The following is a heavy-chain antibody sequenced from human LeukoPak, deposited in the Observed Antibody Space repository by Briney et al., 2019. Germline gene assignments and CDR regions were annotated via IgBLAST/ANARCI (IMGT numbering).Heavy chain of an antibody. CDR2: ILNGGST. Sequence: SETLSLTCTVSGGSISSYYWTWIRQPAGKGLEWIGRILNGGSTNYNPSHKSRLTMSVDTSKNQFSLKLNSVTAADTAVYYCTRGSMGGSGSYYKDYYYGMDVWGQGTTVTVS. J-gene: IGHJ6*02. D-gene: IGHD3-10*01. CDR3: TRGSMGGSGSYYKDYYYGMDV. CDR1: GGSISSYY. V-gene: IGHV4-4*07.